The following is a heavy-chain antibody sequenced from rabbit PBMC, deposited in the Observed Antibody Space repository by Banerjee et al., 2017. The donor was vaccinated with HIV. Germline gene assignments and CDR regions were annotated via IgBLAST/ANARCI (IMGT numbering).Heavy chain of an antibody. Sequence: QSLEESGGDLVKPGASLTLTCTASGVSFSISSYMCWVRQAPGKGLEWIACIDAGSSGFTYFATWAKGRFAISKASSTTVTLQMTRLTAADTATYFCARGSAAMTMVIIGFYFNLWGPGTLVTVS. V-gene: IGHV1S40*01. CDR3: ARGSAAMTMVIIGFYFNL. CDR1: GVSFSISSY. D-gene: IGHD2-1*01. CDR2: IDAGSSGFT. J-gene: IGHJ4*01.